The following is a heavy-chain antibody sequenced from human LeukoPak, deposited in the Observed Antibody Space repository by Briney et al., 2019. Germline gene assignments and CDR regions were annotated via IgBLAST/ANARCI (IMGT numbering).Heavy chain of an antibody. J-gene: IGHJ3*02. D-gene: IGHD3-22*01. CDR1: GFTFSSYG. Sequence: PGRSLRLSCAASGFTFSSYGMHWVRQAPGKGLEWVAFIRYDGSNKYYADSVKGRFTISRDNSKNTLYLQMNSLRAEDTAVYYCAKKANYYDSSGDDAFDIWGQGTMVTVSS. V-gene: IGHV3-30*02. CDR2: IRYDGSNK. CDR3: AKKANYYDSSGDDAFDI.